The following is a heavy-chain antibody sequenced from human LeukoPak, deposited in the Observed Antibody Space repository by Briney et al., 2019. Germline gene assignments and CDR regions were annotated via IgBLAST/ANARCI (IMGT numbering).Heavy chain of an antibody. J-gene: IGHJ4*02. CDR1: GGTFSSYA. V-gene: IGHV1-69*13. D-gene: IGHD1-26*01. CDR3: ARDGGGSYYSGDPTPLYYFDY. Sequence: ASVKVSCKASGGTFSSYAISWVRQAPGQGLEWMGGIIPIFGTANYAQKFQGRVTITADESTSTAYMELSSLRSEDTAVYYCARDGGGSYYSGDPTPLYYFDYWGQGTLVTVSS. CDR2: IIPIFGTA.